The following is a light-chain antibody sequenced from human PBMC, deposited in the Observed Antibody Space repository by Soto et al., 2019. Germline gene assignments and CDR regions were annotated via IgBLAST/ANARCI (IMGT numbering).Light chain of an antibody. V-gene: IGKV1D-16*01. Sequence: DIQMTQSPSSLSASVGDRVTITCRASQGISSWLAWYQQKPDKAPKSLIYTASILQSGVPSRFSGSGSGTDFPLTISRLQPEDVATYYCQQYHSYPVTFGQGKRLEIK. CDR2: TAS. CDR1: QGISSW. J-gene: IGKJ5*01. CDR3: QQYHSYPVT.